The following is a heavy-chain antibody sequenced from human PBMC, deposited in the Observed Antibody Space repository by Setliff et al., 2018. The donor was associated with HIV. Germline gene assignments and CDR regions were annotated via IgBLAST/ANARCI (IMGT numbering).Heavy chain of an antibody. D-gene: IGHD4-17*01. Sequence: ASVKVSCKASGYTFTGYFIHWVRQAPGQGLEWMGRINPNSGGTNYAQKFQGRVTMTRDTSISTAYMELSSLRSEDTAVYYCARDRDTVTGGMDVWGQGTTVTVSS. V-gene: IGHV1-2*06. CDR2: INPNSGGT. J-gene: IGHJ6*02. CDR3: ARDRDTVTGGMDV. CDR1: GYTFTGYF.